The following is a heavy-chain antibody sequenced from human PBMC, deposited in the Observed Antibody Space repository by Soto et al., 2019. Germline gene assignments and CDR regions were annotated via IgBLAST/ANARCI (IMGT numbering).Heavy chain of an antibody. D-gene: IGHD1-7*01. CDR2: IYRTGST. CDR3: ASRDPGTSVDY. CDR1: GGSFTSNNW. J-gene: IGHJ4*02. V-gene: IGHV4-4*02. Sequence: SETLSLSCAVSGGSFTSNNWWTWVRQPPGQGLEWIGEIYRTGSTNYNPPLKSRVTISLDKSENQFSLKVTSLTAADTAVYYCASRDPGTSVDYWGQGTLVTVSS.